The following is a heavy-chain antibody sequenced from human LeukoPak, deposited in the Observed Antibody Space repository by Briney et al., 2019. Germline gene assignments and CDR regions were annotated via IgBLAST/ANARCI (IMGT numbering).Heavy chain of an antibody. V-gene: IGHV4-39*07. D-gene: IGHD5-18*01. CDR1: GGSISSSSYY. CDR2: IYYSGST. Sequence: SQTLSLTCTVSGGSISSSSYYWGWIRQPPGKGLEWRGSIYYSGSTYYNPSLKSRVTISVDTSKNQFSLKLSSVTAADTAVYYCARGGSTAMVMPETNWFDPWGQGTLVTVSS. J-gene: IGHJ5*02. CDR3: ARGGSTAMVMPETNWFDP.